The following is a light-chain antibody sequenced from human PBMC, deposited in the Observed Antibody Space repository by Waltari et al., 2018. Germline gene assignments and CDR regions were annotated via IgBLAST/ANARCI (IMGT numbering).Light chain of an antibody. J-gene: IGLJ2*01. CDR1: SHRSYS. Sequence: SSELTQDPAVSVALGQTVRITCQGDSHRSYSASWYQQKPGPAPLLGLFGKNNRPSGIPNPFPGSNSWSTAFLTITGAQAEDEADYHCNFRDSRCGLVVFGGGTKLTVL. V-gene: IGLV3-19*01. CDR2: GKN. CDR3: NFRDSRCGLVV.